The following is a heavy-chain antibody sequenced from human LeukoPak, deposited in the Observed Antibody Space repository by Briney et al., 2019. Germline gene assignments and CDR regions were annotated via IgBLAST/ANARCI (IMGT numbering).Heavy chain of an antibody. Sequence: GESLKISCKGSGYSFNSYWIGWVRQMPGKGLEWIGIIYPGDSDTKYSPSFQGQVTISADKSISTAYLQWSSLKASDSAMYYCARRGLYGDLPSWGQGTLVTVSS. J-gene: IGHJ5*02. CDR3: ARRGLYGDLPS. CDR1: GYSFNSYW. D-gene: IGHD4-17*01. CDR2: IYPGDSDT. V-gene: IGHV5-51*01.